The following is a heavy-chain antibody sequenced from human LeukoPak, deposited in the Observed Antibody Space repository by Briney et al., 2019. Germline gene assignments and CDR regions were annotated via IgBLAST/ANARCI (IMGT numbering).Heavy chain of an antibody. CDR2: ISGSGGST. V-gene: IGHV3-23*01. D-gene: IGHD3-9*01. CDR1: GFTFSSYT. Sequence: GGSLRLSCAASGFTFSSYTMNWVRQAPGKGLEWVSAISGSGGSTYYADSVKGRFTISRDNSKNTLYLQMNSLRAEDTAVYYCATMTGPFDYWGQGTLVTVSS. J-gene: IGHJ4*02. CDR3: ATMTGPFDY.